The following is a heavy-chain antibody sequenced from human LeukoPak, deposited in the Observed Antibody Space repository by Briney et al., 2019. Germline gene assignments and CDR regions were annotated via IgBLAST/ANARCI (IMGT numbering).Heavy chain of an antibody. CDR2: IIPILGIA. Sequence: GASVKVSCKASGGTFSSYAISWVRQAPGQGLEWMGRIIPILGIANYAQKFQGRVTITADKSTSTAYMELSSLRSEDTAVYYCARDSPLYGDYYDYWGQGTLVTVSS. CDR3: ARDSPLYGDYYDY. V-gene: IGHV1-69*04. J-gene: IGHJ4*02. CDR1: GGTFSSYA. D-gene: IGHD4-17*01.